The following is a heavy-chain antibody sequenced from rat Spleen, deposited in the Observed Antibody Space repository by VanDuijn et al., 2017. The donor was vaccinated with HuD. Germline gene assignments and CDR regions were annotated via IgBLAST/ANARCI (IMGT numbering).Heavy chain of an antibody. CDR2: MNYNGDT. CDR3: ARSYGGYTSNWFPY. J-gene: IGHJ3*01. V-gene: IGHV2-63*01. D-gene: IGHD1-11*01. CDR1: GFSLISYT. Sequence: QVQLKESGPGLVQPSQTLSLTCTVSGFSLISYTVSWVRQPPGKGLEWMGRMNYNGDTSYNSALKSRLSISRDTSKNQVFLKMNSLQTDDTVIYFCARSYGGYTSNWFPYWGQGTLVTVSS.